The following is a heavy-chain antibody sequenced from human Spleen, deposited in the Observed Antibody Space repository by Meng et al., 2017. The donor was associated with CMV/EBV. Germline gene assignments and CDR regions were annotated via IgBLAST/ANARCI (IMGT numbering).Heavy chain of an antibody. V-gene: IGHV3-21*01. Sequence: GESLKISCAASGFTLSSYAMNWVRQTPGKGLEWVSSIGGSSSYMYYSDSVKGRFTISRDNSKNTLYLQMNSLRAEDTAVYYCARESDPSRSKMARGGLDYWGQGTLVTVSS. CDR3: ARESDPSRSKMARGGLDY. CDR1: GFTLSSYA. CDR2: IGGSSSYM. J-gene: IGHJ4*02. D-gene: IGHD3-10*01.